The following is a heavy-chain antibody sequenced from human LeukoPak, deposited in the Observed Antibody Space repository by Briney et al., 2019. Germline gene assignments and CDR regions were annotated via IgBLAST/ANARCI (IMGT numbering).Heavy chain of an antibody. CDR3: ARGRDYDFWSGYQAY. J-gene: IGHJ4*02. Sequence: GGSLRLSCAASGFTVSSNYMSWVRQAPGKGLEWGSVIYSGGSTYYADSVKGRFTICRDNSKNTLYLQMNSLRAEDTAVYYCARGRDYDFWSGYQAYWGQGTLVTVSS. CDR2: IYSGGST. D-gene: IGHD3-3*01. CDR1: GFTVSSNY. V-gene: IGHV3-53*01.